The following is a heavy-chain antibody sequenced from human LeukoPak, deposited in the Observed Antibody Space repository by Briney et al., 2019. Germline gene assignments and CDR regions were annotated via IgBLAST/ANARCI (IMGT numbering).Heavy chain of an antibody. CDR2: INPNTDVT. J-gene: IGHJ6*03. V-gene: IGHV1-2*02. Sequence: ASVKVSCKASGYTFTVYNIHWVRQAPGQGLEWMGWINPNTDVTNYAQKFQGRVTMSRDTSISTAYMELTRLRSDDTAVYYCARDLRDYYYMDVWGKGTTVTVSS. CDR3: ARDLRDYYYMDV. CDR1: GYTFTVYN.